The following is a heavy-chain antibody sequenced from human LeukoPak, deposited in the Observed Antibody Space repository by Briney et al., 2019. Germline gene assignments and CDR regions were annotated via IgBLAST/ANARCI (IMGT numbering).Heavy chain of an antibody. CDR2: TSAYNGNT. J-gene: IGHJ4*02. Sequence: GASVKVSCKSSGYTFNNYSISWVRLAPGQGLEWMGWTSAYNGNTKYVQNLQGRVTMTTDTYTSTAYMELRSHGSDDTAVYYCSRGCTSTSCYYVYWGQGTLVTVSS. CDR1: GYTFNNYS. V-gene: IGHV1-18*01. D-gene: IGHD2-2*01. CDR3: SRGCTSTSCYYVY.